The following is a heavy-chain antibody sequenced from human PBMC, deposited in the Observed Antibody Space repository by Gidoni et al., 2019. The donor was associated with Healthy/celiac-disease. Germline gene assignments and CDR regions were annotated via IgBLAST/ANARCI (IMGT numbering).Heavy chain of an antibody. CDR3: AISGLFGGGWFDP. V-gene: IGHV5-51*01. Sequence: EVQLVQSGAAVKKPGESLKISCTVSGHSFTKQWIGWVRQMPGKGLEWMGIIYPGDSDTKYSPSFQGQVTISADKSISTAYLQWSSLKASDTAMYYCAISGLFGGGWFDPWGQGTLVTVSS. CDR1: GHSFTKQW. CDR2: IYPGDSDT. J-gene: IGHJ5*02. D-gene: IGHD3-10*02.